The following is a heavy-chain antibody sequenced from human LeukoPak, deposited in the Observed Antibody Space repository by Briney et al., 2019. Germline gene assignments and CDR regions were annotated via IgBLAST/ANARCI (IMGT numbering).Heavy chain of an antibody. D-gene: IGHD6-19*01. V-gene: IGHV3-74*01. CDR2: INSDGSST. CDR1: GFTFSSYS. Sequence: TGGSLRLSCAASGFTFSSYSMNWVRQAPGKGLVWVSRINSDGSSTSYADSVKGRFTISRDNAKNTLYLQMNSLRAEDTAVYYCARVSSGWYFFDYWGQRTLVTVSS. J-gene: IGHJ4*02. CDR3: ARVSSGWYFFDY.